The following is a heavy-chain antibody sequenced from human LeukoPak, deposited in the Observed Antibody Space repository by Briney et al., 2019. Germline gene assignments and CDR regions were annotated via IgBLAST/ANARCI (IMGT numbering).Heavy chain of an antibody. V-gene: IGHV1-69*13. Sequence: SVKVSCKASGGTFSSYAISWVRQAPGQGLEWMGGIIPIFGTANYAQKFQGRVTITADESTSTAYMELSSLRSEDTAVYYCAKSHCSSTSCYFSGFDPWGQGTLVTVSS. CDR3: AKSHCSSTSCYFSGFDP. CDR1: GGTFSSYA. J-gene: IGHJ5*02. CDR2: IIPIFGTA. D-gene: IGHD2-2*01.